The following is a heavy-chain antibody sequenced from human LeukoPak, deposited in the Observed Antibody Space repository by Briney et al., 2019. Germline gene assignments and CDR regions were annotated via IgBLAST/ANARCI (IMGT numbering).Heavy chain of an antibody. V-gene: IGHV3-49*04. Sequence: GGSLRLSCTASGFTFGDYAMSWVRQAPGKGLEGVGFIRSKAYGGTTEYAAAVKGRFTISRDDAKSIAYLQKNRLKAEDRAVYYCTRVSGYCTNGVCFLSYYYMDVWGKGTTVTVSS. CDR2: IRSKAYGGTT. J-gene: IGHJ6*03. D-gene: IGHD2-8*01. CDR3: TRVSGYCTNGVCFLSYYYMDV. CDR1: GFTFGDYA.